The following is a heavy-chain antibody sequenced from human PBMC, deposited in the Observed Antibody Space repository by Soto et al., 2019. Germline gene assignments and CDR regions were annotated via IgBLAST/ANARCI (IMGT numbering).Heavy chain of an antibody. J-gene: IGHJ4*02. V-gene: IGHV3-23*01. D-gene: IGHD3-9*01. CDR1: GLTFSSSV. CDR2: ISGSGGST. Sequence: GXSLGLSGSASGLTFSSSVIRCAPQAPGKGLEWVSAISGSGGSTYYADSVKGRFTISRDNSKNTLYLQMNSLRAEDTAVYYCAKALYYDILTGYNYWGQGTLVTVSS. CDR3: AKALYYDILTGYNY.